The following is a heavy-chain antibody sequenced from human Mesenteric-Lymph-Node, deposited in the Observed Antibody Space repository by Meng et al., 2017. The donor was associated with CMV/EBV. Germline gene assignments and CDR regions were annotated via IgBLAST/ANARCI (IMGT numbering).Heavy chain of an antibody. V-gene: IGHV7-4-1*02. CDR1: GYTFTSYA. CDR3: ARGRNYDILTGYNDY. D-gene: IGHD3-9*01. J-gene: IGHJ4*02. Sequence: GYTFTSYAMNWVRQAPGQGLEWVGWINTNTGNPTYAQGFTGRFVFSLDTSVSTAYLQISSLKAEDTAVYYCARGRNYDILTGYNDYWGQGTLVTVSS. CDR2: INTNTGNP.